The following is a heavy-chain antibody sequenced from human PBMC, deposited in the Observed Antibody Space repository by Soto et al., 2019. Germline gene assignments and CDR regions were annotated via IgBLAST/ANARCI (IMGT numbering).Heavy chain of an antibody. CDR2: ISSSSSYI. D-gene: IGHD5-18*01. CDR3: AKDRVQLWSYGMDV. Sequence: GGSLRLSCAASGFTFSSYSINWVRQAPGKGLEWVSSISSSSSYIYYADSVKGRFTISRDNAKNSLYLQMNSLRAEDTAVYYCAKDRVQLWSYGMDVWGQGTTVTVSS. V-gene: IGHV3-21*01. CDR1: GFTFSSYS. J-gene: IGHJ6*02.